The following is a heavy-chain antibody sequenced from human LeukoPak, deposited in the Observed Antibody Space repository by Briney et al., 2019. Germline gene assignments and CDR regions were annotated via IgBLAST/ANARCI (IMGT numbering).Heavy chain of an antibody. D-gene: IGHD3-10*02. CDR3: ARNLRYYVAMDG. V-gene: IGHV3-23*01. J-gene: IGHJ6*02. Sequence: GRSLRLSCEASALTFSAYAMTWVRQAPREGLEWVSSIGSDIKPHMSESGKGRFACPKTNPKSMPILQLNSLRAEATARIYCARNLRYYVAMDGWGQGTTVTVSS. CDR1: ALTFSAYA. CDR2: IGSDIKP.